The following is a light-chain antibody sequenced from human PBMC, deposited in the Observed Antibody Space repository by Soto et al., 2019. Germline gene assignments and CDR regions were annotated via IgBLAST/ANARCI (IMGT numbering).Light chain of an antibody. CDR2: AAF. CDR3: LQDYTFPYT. Sequence: AIQMTQSPSSLSASVGDRVTITCRASQGIKNDLGWYQQRPGKGPKLLIYAAFSLQRGVPSRFSGSGSGTDFTLTISSLQPEDCATYYCLQDYTFPYTFGQGTKLEIK. J-gene: IGKJ2*01. CDR1: QGIKND. V-gene: IGKV1-6*01.